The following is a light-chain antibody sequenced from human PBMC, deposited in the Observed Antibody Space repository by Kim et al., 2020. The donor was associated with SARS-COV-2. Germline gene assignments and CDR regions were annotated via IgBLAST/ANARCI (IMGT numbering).Light chain of an antibody. CDR3: KPRDSSGNHVV. CDR1: SLRSYY. CDR2: GKN. J-gene: IGLJ2*01. Sequence: SSELTQDPAVSVALGQTVRITCQGDSLRSYYASWYQQKPGQAPVLVIYGKNNRPSGIPDRFSGSSSGNTASLTIPGAQAEDEADYYCKPRDSSGNHVVFG. V-gene: IGLV3-19*01.